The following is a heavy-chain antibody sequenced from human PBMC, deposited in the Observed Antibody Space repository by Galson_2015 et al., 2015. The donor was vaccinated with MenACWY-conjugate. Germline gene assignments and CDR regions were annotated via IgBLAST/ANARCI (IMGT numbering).Heavy chain of an antibody. CDR2: SGSDI. Sequence: SGSDIKYADSVKGRFTISRDNAKNTLYLQMNSLRAEDTAVYYCARGGQGLAAAEDNWFDPWGQGTLVTVTS. D-gene: IGHD6-13*01. J-gene: IGHJ5*02. V-gene: IGHV3-11*06. CDR3: ARGGQGLAAAEDNWFDP.